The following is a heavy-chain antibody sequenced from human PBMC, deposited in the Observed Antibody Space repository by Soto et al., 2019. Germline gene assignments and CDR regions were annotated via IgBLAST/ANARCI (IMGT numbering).Heavy chain of an antibody. J-gene: IGHJ3*02. Sequence: VSFAVSELSCRSDDMCWVRQAPGKGLEWVSTILVGGSTHYEDSVKGRFTISRDTSKNTVYLQMNSLTAGDTAVYYCAKATATGGGAFEIYGQGTMVSV. CDR3: AKATATGGGAFEI. CDR2: ILVGGST. CDR1: ELSCRSDD. V-gene: IGHV3-23*01. D-gene: IGHD2-8*02.